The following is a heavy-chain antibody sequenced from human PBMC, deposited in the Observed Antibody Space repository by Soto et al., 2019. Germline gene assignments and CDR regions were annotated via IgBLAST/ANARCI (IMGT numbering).Heavy chain of an antibody. Sequence: GGSLRLSCAASGFTFSSYSMNWVRQAPGKGLEWVSSISSSSYIYYADSVKGRFTISRDNAKNSLYLQMNSLRAEDTAVYYCASPSSFDILTGPISFDIWGQGTMVTVSS. CDR1: GFTFSSYS. CDR3: ASPSSFDILTGPISFDI. D-gene: IGHD3-9*01. CDR2: ISSSSYI. J-gene: IGHJ3*02. V-gene: IGHV3-21*01.